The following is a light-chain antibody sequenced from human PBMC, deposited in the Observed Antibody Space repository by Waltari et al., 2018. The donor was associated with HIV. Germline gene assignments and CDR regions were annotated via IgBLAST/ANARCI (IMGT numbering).Light chain of an antibody. CDR2: RDT. CDR3: AAWDDSLSPHVV. J-gene: IGLJ2*01. V-gene: IGLV1-47*01. Sequence: QSVLTQPPSTSGTPGQRVTISCSGSSSNIGSNYVYWYQQLPGTTPKLLIYRDTQRPSSVPDRFAVSKSGTSASLAISGLRSEDEAEYYCAAWDDSLSPHVVFGAGTKLTVL. CDR1: SSNIGSNY.